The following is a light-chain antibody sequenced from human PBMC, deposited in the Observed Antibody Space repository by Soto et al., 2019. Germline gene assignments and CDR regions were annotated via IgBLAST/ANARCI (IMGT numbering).Light chain of an antibody. CDR3: QSYASSLSGYV. J-gene: IGLJ1*01. CDR2: GNS. Sequence: QSVLTQPPSVSGAPGQRVTISCTGSSSNIGAGYDVHWYQQLPGTAPKLLIYGNSNRPSGVPDRFSGSKSGTSASLAITGLQAKDEADYYCQSYASSLSGYVFGTGTKVTVL. CDR1: SSNIGAGYD. V-gene: IGLV1-40*01.